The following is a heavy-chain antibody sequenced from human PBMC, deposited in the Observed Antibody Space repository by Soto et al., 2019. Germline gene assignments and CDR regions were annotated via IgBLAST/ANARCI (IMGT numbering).Heavy chain of an antibody. CDR1: GGSISSTNW. D-gene: IGHD4-17*01. J-gene: IGHJ4*02. Sequence: PSETLSLTCAVSGGSISSTNWWSWVRQTPGKGLEWIGEVYHSGGTNYNPSLKSRVTISVDKTKNQFSLKLTSVTAADTAVYFCARARDHGDPPAYWGQGTLVTVSS. CDR2: VYHSGGT. V-gene: IGHV4-4*02. CDR3: ARARDHGDPPAY.